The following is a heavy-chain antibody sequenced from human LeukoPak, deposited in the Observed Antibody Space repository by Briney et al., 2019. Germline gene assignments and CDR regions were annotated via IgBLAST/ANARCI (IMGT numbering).Heavy chain of an antibody. CDR2: IYHSGST. D-gene: IGHD5-24*01. J-gene: IGHJ4*02. CDR3: VGDGSNFGYFDY. V-gene: IGHV4-4*02. Sequence: SGTLSLTCAVSGGSISSSNWWSWVRQPPGKGLEWIGEIYHSGSTNYNPSLKSRVTISVDKSKNQFSLKLSSVTAADTAVYYCVGDGSNFGYFDYWGQGTLVTVSS. CDR1: GGSISSSNW.